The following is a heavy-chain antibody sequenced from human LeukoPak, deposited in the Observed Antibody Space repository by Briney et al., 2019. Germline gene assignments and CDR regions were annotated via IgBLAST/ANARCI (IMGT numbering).Heavy chain of an antibody. CDR1: GGSFSGYY. V-gene: IGHV4-34*01. D-gene: IGHD3-10*01. CDR2: INHSGST. Sequence: SETLSLTCAVYGGSFSGYYWSWIRQPPGKGLEWIGEINHSGSTNYNPSPKSRVTISVDTSKNQFSLRLTSVTAADTAVYYCARASRGHDYWGQGTLVTVSS. J-gene: IGHJ4*02. CDR3: ARASRGHDY.